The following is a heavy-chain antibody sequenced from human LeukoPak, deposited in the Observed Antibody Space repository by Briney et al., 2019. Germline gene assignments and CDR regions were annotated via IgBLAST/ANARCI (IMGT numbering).Heavy chain of an antibody. CDR3: ARDGFFGSGIVGAFDI. V-gene: IGHV1-18*01. Sequence: ASVKVSRKASGYTFSSYGISWVRQAPGQRPEWMGWISAYNGNTNYAQKFQGRVTMITDTSTSTAYMELRSLRSDDTAVYYCARDGFFGSGIVGAFDIWGQGTMVTVSS. D-gene: IGHD3-10*01. CDR1: GYTFSSYG. J-gene: IGHJ3*02. CDR2: ISAYNGNT.